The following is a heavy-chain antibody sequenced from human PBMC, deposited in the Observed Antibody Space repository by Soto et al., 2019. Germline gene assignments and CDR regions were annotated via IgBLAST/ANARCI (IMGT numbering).Heavy chain of an antibody. D-gene: IGHD3-3*01. Sequence: EVQLVESGGGLVKPGGSLRLSCAASGFTFSNAWMNWVRQAPGKGLEWVGRIKSKTDGGTTDYAAPGKGRFTISRDDSKHTLYLQMNSLKTEDTAVYYCTASSPPYYDFWSGYYNYFDYWGQGTLVTVSS. CDR1: GFTFSNAW. CDR3: TASSPPYYDFWSGYYNYFDY. V-gene: IGHV3-15*07. CDR2: IKSKTDGGTT. J-gene: IGHJ4*02.